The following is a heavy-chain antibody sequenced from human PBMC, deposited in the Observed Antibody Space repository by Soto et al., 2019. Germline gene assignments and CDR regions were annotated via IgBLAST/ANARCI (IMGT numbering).Heavy chain of an antibody. V-gene: IGHV3-74*03. CDR2: INSGGNIT. Sequence: GGSLRLSCVASGFELSSYWMYWVRQVPGKGLVWVSHINSGGNITPYADSVKGRFSISRDNAKNTLYLDMNSLRADDTAVYFCGRSLWSPYFYYGLDVWGQGTTVTVSS. CDR3: GRSLWSPYFYYGLDV. J-gene: IGHJ6*02. CDR1: GFELSSYW. D-gene: IGHD2-21*01.